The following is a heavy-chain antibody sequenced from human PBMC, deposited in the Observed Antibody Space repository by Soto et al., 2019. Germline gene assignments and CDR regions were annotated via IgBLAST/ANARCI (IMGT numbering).Heavy chain of an antibody. CDR1: GDSMTSGDYS. D-gene: IGHD2-2*01. V-gene: IGHV4-30-2*01. J-gene: IGHJ4*02. CDR2: IYRTGNT. CDR3: ARGDYQYSIDY. Sequence: SETLSLTCTVSGDSMTSGDYSWSWIRQTTGKGLEWLGYIYRTGNTHYSPSLTSRVSTAQDRSRNQFSLELTSVTAADTAVYYCARGDYQYSIDYLGQGTLVTVSS.